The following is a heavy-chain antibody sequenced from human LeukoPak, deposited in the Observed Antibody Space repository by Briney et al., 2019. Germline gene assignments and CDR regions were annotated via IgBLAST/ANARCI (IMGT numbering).Heavy chain of an antibody. CDR2: ISLRGRT. CDR3: AIESGPDCPFGH. D-gene: IGHD1-26*01. J-gene: IGHJ5*02. CDR1: GGSITTTTF. Sequence: SGALSLTCGDPGGSITTTTFWSWVRQPPGGGLEWIGVISLRGRTQYHTSLKGRVNISINESKNHLYLRLASVTAADTAWYYFAIESGPDCPFGHSGQRTL. V-gene: IGHV4-4*02.